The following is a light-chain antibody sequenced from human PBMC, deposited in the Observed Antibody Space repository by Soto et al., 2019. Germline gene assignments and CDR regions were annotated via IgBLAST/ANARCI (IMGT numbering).Light chain of an antibody. CDR2: DVS. Sequence: QSALTQPASVSGSPGQSIAISCTGTSSDVGGYNYVSWYQQHPGKAPKLMVYDVSNRPSGVSNRFSGSKSGNTASLTISGLQAEDDADYYCSSYTSSITYVFGTGPKVPV. V-gene: IGLV2-14*01. J-gene: IGLJ1*01. CDR1: SSDVGGYNY. CDR3: SSYTSSITYV.